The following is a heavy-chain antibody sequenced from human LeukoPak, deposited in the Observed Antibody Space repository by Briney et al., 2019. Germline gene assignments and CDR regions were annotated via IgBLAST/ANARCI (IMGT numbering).Heavy chain of an antibody. CDR1: GFHFRLYI. D-gene: IGHD5-18*01. CDR2: ISSDAKTV. Sequence: GGSLRLSCAASGFHFRLYIMNWPRHAPGKALEWISYISSDAKTVNYADSVKGRFTISRDNAKNSLYLQMNSLSADDTAVYYCARVGSRYGPPNSWGQGTLVTVSS. J-gene: IGHJ4*02. V-gene: IGHV3-48*01. CDR3: ARVGSRYGPPNS.